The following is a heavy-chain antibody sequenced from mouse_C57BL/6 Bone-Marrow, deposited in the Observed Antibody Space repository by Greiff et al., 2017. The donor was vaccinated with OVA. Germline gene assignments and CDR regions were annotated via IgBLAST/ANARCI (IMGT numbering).Heavy chain of an antibody. J-gene: IGHJ4*01. Sequence: EVKVEESGGGLVKPGGSLKLSCAASGFTFSDYGMHWVRQAPEKGLEWVAYISSGSSTIYYADTVKGRFTISRDNAKNTLFLQMTSLRSEDTAMYYCANGNRGGIYAMDYWGQGTSVTVSS. D-gene: IGHD2-1*01. CDR3: ANGNRGGIYAMDY. CDR2: ISSGSSTI. V-gene: IGHV5-17*01. CDR1: GFTFSDYG.